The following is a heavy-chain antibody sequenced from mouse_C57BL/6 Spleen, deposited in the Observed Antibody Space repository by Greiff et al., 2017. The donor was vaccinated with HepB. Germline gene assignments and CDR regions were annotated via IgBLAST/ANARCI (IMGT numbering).Heavy chain of an antibody. J-gene: IGHJ4*01. V-gene: IGHV1-82*01. CDR1: GYAFSSSW. CDR2: IYPGDGDT. CDR3: AREDCRSSRGAMDY. D-gene: IGHD1-1*01. Sequence: QVQLQQSGPELVKPGASVKISCKASGYAFSSSWMNWVKQRPGKGLEWIGRIYPGDGDTNYNGKFKGKATLTADKSSSTAYMQLSSLTSEDSAVYFCAREDCRSSRGAMDYWGQGTSVTVSS.